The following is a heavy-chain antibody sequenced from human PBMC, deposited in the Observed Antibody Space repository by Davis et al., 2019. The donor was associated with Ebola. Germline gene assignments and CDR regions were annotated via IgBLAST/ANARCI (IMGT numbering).Heavy chain of an antibody. J-gene: IGHJ6*02. Sequence: GESLKISCAASGFTFSSYAMSWVRQAPGKGLEWVSAISGSGGSTYYADSVKGRFTISRDNSKNTLYLQMNSLRAEDTAVYYCAKSILTGYSTRHYYLGMDVWGQGTTVTVSS. CDR2: ISGSGGST. D-gene: IGHD3-9*01. CDR1: GFTFSSYA. CDR3: AKSILTGYSTRHYYLGMDV. V-gene: IGHV3-23*01.